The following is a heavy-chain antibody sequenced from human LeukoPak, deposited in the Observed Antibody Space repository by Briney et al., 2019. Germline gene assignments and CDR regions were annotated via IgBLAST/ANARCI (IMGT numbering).Heavy chain of an antibody. D-gene: IGHD3-10*02. CDR2: SSYTGST. CDR3: ARFIPSSGIDP. Sequence: SETLSLTCTVSGGSISSNYWSWIRQPPGKGLEWITYSSYTGSTNYNPSLKSRVTISVDTSKNQFSLRLRSVTAADTAVYYCARFIPSSGIDPWGQGTLVTVSS. CDR1: GGSISSNY. V-gene: IGHV4-59*01. J-gene: IGHJ5*02.